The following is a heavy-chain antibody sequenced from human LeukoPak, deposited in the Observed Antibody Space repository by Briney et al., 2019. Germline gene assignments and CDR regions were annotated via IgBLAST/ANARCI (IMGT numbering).Heavy chain of an antibody. D-gene: IGHD3-3*01. CDR2: INPNNGDT. Sequence: ASVKVSCKASGYNFPGYDIHWVRQAPGQGFESMGWINPNNGDTNYAQKFQGRLTMTRDTSVSTAFKELSTLKSDDAAVYYCARGIPSFSLFGVVIYWGQGTLLTVSS. J-gene: IGHJ4*02. CDR3: ARGIPSFSLFGVVIY. CDR1: GYNFPGYD. V-gene: IGHV1-2*02.